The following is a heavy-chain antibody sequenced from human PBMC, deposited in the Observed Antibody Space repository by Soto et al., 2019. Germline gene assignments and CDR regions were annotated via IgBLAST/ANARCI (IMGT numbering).Heavy chain of an antibody. Sequence: PGGSLRLSCAASGFTLSDYYMSWIRQAPGKGLEWVSYISSSSSYTNYADPVKGRFTISRDNAKNSLYLQMNSLRAEDTAVYYCARDFPQGIDYGMDVWGQGTTVTVSS. CDR1: GFTLSDYY. J-gene: IGHJ6*02. CDR3: ARDFPQGIDYGMDV. V-gene: IGHV3-11*06. CDR2: ISSSSSYT.